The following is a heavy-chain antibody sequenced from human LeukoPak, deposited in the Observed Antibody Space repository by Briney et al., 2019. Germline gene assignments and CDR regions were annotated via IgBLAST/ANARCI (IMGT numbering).Heavy chain of an antibody. V-gene: IGHV4-39*01. D-gene: IGHD5-12*01. Sequence: KTSETLSLTCTVSGGSISSSSYYWGWIRQPPGKGLEWIGSIYYSGSTYYNPSLKSRVTISVDTSKNQFSLKLSSVTAADTAVYYCARRAGYSGYDWSYFDYWGQGTLVTVSS. CDR3: ARRAGYSGYDWSYFDY. CDR2: IYYSGST. J-gene: IGHJ4*02. CDR1: GGSISSSSYY.